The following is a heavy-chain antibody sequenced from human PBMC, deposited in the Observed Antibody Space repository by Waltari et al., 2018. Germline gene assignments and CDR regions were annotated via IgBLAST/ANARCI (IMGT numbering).Heavy chain of an antibody. CDR1: GFRFGNYW. D-gene: IGHD3-10*01. J-gene: IGHJ6*02. CDR3: VRLAQRTERSPGPGRHYYYGMDV. V-gene: IGHV3-74*03. Sequence: EEQLLESGGGLVQPGDSLRLSCAASGFRFGNYWLNWVRQAPGRGLVWVDVIREEERKLTYADSVKGRFTNARDNAKNTLYLQMKRLRAEDTAVYYCVRLAQRTERSPGPGRHYYYGMDVWGQGTTVTVSS. CDR2: IREEERKL.